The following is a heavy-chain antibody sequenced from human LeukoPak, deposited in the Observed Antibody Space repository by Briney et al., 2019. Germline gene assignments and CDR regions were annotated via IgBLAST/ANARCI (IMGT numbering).Heavy chain of an antibody. Sequence: GGSLRLSCAASGFTFSSYAMGWVRQAPGKGLEWVGRIKSKTDGGTTDYAAPVKGRFTISRDDSKNTLYLQMNSLKTEDTAVYYCSTTYYYDSSEGYWGQGTLVTVSS. V-gene: IGHV3-15*01. D-gene: IGHD3-22*01. CDR1: GFTFSSYA. CDR2: IKSKTDGGTT. J-gene: IGHJ4*02. CDR3: STTYYYDSSEGY.